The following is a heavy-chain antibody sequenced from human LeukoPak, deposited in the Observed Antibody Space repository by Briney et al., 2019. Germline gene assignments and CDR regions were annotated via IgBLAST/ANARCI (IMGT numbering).Heavy chain of an antibody. CDR1: EFSVGSNY. J-gene: IGHJ4*02. CDR2: IYSGGST. V-gene: IGHV3-66*01. CDR3: ARDGSGRVPEMSAPDY. D-gene: IGHD3-10*01. Sequence: GGSLRLSCAASEFSVGSNYMTWVRQAPGKGLEWVSLIYSGGSTYYADSVKGRFTISRGNAKNSLYLQMNSLRAEDTAVYYCARDGSGRVPEMSAPDYWGQGTLVTVSS.